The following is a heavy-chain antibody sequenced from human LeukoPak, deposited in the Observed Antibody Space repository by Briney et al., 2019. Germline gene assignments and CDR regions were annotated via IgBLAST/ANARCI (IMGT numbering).Heavy chain of an antibody. D-gene: IGHD6-6*01. CDR2: IYYSGST. CDR1: GGSISSNIHY. Sequence: SETLSLTCTVSGGSISSNIHYWGWIRQPPGQELEWIGSIYYSGSTYYNPSLKSRVTISVDTSKNQFSLKLSSVTAADTAVYYCARRGSSSSPLDYYFDDWGQGTLVTVPS. CDR3: ARRGSSSSPLDYYFDD. V-gene: IGHV4-39*01. J-gene: IGHJ4*02.